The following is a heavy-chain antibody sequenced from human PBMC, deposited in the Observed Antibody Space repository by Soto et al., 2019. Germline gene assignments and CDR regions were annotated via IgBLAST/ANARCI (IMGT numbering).Heavy chain of an antibody. J-gene: IGHJ5*02. CDR3: ARSQTYYYDSSGYIGLDP. Sequence: ASVKVSCKASGYTFTGYYMHWVRQAPGQGLEWMGWINPNSGGTNYAQKFQGWVTMTRDTSISTAYMELSRLRSDDTAVYYCARSQTYYYDSSGYIGLDPWGQGTLVTVSS. V-gene: IGHV1-2*04. CDR2: INPNSGGT. D-gene: IGHD3-22*01. CDR1: GYTFTGYY.